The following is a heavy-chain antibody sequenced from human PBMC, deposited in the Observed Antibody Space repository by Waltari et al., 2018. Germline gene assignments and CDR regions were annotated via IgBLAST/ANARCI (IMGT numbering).Heavy chain of an antibody. CDR1: GYSISSGYW. Sequence: QVQLRESGPGLVKPSEPLSLTCAVSGYSISSGYWWGWIRQPPGKGLEWIASIYYTGTTTHYTPSLRSRVTISADTSKNQFSLRLTSVTAADTAIYYCANNEWGLPVDWGQGTLVTVSS. J-gene: IGHJ4*02. V-gene: IGHV4-38-2*01. D-gene: IGHD1-26*01. CDR2: IYYTGTTT. CDR3: ANNEWGLPVD.